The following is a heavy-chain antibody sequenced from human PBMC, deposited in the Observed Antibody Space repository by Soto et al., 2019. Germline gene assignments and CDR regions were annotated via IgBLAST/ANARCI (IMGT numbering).Heavy chain of an antibody. CDR2: MSYDGSDK. V-gene: IGHV3-30-3*01. CDR3: ARGRGLAGRPQHLDY. D-gene: IGHD6-6*01. Sequence: QVQLVESGGGVVQPGRSLRLSCEASGFMFTGYAMHWVRQAPGKGLEWVAVMSYDGSDKFYRASVKGRFTISRDISKNTLFLEMTSLRPEDTALYFCARGRGLAGRPQHLDYWGQGTLVTVSS. J-gene: IGHJ4*02. CDR1: GFMFTGYA.